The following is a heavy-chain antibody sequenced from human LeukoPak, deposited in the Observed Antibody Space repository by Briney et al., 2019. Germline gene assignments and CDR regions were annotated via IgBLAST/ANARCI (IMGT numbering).Heavy chain of an antibody. CDR2: IYYSGST. CDR3: ARDPADYGDYGGDY. J-gene: IGHJ4*02. Sequence: SQTLSLTCTVSGGSISSGDYYWSWIRQPPGKGLEWIGYIYYSGSTNYNPSLKSRVTISVDTSKNQFSLKLSSVTAADTAVYYCARDPADYGDYGGDYWGQGTLVTVSS. CDR1: GGSISSGDYY. D-gene: IGHD4-17*01. V-gene: IGHV4-30-4*01.